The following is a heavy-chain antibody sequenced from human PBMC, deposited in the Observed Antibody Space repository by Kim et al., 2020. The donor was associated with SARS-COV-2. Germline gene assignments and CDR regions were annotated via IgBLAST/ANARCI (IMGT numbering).Heavy chain of an antibody. V-gene: IGHV3-15*01. J-gene: IGHJ3*01. D-gene: IGHD3-10*01. Sequence: GGSLRLSCAASGLTFTNAWVSWVRQAPGKGLEWVGRIKNIDDGGTTDYSAPVDGRFAISRDDSKNTLYLQMNSLKSEDTGVYYCTTGVRPYYGDHWGAYDFWGQGTMVTVSS. CDR1: GLTFTNAW. CDR3: TTGVRPYYGDHWGAYDF. CDR2: IKNIDDGGTT.